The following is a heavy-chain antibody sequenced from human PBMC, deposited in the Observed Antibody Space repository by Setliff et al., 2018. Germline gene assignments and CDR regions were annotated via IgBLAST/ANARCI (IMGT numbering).Heavy chain of an antibody. Sequence: GSLRLSCAASGFTFSGYSMNWVRQAPGKGLEWVSYIRNDGATTSYADSVKGRFTISRDNVKNSLFLQMNSLRAEDTAVYYCVRDLHWGFDYWGLGTLVTVSS. J-gene: IGHJ4*02. CDR2: IRNDGATT. D-gene: IGHD7-27*01. CDR3: VRDLHWGFDY. CDR1: GFTFSGYS. V-gene: IGHV3-48*01.